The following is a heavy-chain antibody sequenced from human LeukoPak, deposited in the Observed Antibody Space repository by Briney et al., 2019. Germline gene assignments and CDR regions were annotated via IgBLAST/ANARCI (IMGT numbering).Heavy chain of an antibody. J-gene: IGHJ5*02. CDR3: ARGGRDGYNNWFDP. V-gene: IGHV4-61*02. CDR2: IYTSGST. D-gene: IGHD5-24*01. CDR1: GGSISSGGYY. Sequence: SETLSLTCTVSGGSISSGGYYWNWIRQPAGKGLEWIGRIYTSGSTNYNPSLKSRVTISVDTSKNQFSLKLSSVTAADTAVYYCARGGRDGYNNWFDPWGQGTLVTVSS.